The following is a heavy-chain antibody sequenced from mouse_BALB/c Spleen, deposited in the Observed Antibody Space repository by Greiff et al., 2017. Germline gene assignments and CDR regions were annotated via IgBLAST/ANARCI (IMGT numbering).Heavy chain of an antibody. CDR1: GFTFSSFG. V-gene: IGHV5-17*02. D-gene: IGHD2-1*01. CDR3: ARYYGNYDYARDY. Sequence: EVQGVESGGGLVQPGGSRKLSCAASGFTFSSFGMHWVRQAPEKGLEWVAYISSGSSTIYYADTVKGRFTISRDNPKNTLFLQMTSLRSEDTAMYYCARYYGNYDYARDYWGQGTSVTVSS. CDR2: ISSGSSTI. J-gene: IGHJ4*01.